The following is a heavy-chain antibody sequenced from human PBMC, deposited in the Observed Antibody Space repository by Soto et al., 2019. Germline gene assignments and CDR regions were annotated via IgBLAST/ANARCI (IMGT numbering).Heavy chain of an antibody. D-gene: IGHD1-26*01. J-gene: IGHJ4*02. CDR2: ISGSGDST. Sequence: EVQLLESGGGLVQPGGSLRLSCAASGFTFSSYAMRWARQAPVKGLAWVSAISGSGDSTYYADSVKGRFTISRDNSKNTLYLQMNSLRAEDTAVYYCARRGSGSYYDYWGQGTLVTVSS. CDR1: GFTFSSYA. CDR3: ARRGSGSYYDY. V-gene: IGHV3-23*01.